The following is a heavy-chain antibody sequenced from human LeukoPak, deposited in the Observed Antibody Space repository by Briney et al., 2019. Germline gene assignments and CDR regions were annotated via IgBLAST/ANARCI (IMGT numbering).Heavy chain of an antibody. CDR2: ISVSGSNT. D-gene: IGHD5-18*01. CDR3: AKDHVDTADY. Sequence: GGSLRLSCAASGFTFSMSWVRQAPGKGLEWVSGISVSGSNTHYADSVKGRFTISRDNSKNTLYLQMSSLRVEDTAVYYCAKDHVDTADYWGQGSMVTVSS. CDR1: GFTFS. V-gene: IGHV3-23*01. J-gene: IGHJ4*02.